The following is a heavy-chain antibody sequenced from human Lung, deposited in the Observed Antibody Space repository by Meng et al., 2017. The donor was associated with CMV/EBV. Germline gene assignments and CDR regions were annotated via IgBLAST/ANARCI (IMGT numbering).Heavy chain of an antibody. V-gene: IGHV3-43D*03. CDR2: ISWDGGST. D-gene: IGHD6-13*01. Sequence: SXAASGFTFDDYAMHWVRQAPGKGLEWVSLISWDGGSTYYADSVKGRFTISRDNSKNSLYLQMNSLRAEDTALYYCAKEYIAAAGTDYYYGMDVWGQGXTVTFSS. J-gene: IGHJ6*02. CDR3: AKEYIAAAGTDYYYGMDV. CDR1: GFTFDDYA.